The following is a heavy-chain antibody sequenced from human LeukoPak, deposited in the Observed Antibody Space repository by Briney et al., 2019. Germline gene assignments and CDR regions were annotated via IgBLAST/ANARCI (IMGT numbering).Heavy chain of an antibody. D-gene: IGHD1-26*01. Sequence: GASVKVSCKASGYTFTSYDINWVRQATGQGLEGMGWMNPNRGNTGYVQKFQGRVTITRNTSTSTAYMELSSLRSEDTAVYYCARGTAWELLGDWGQGTLVTVSS. CDR3: ARGTAWELLGD. CDR2: MNPNRGNT. J-gene: IGHJ4*02. V-gene: IGHV1-8*03. CDR1: GYTFTSYD.